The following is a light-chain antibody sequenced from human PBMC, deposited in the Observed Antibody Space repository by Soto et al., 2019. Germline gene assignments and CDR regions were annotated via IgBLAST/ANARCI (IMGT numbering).Light chain of an antibody. Sequence: DIQMNQSPSSLSASAGDRVTITSRASHTISTYLDWYHKKPGKAPKLLIYAASSLQSGVPSRFSGSGSGTDFTLTISSLQPEDFATYYCQQSYSTPPVTFGGGTKVDIK. CDR3: QQSYSTPPVT. CDR2: AAS. J-gene: IGKJ4*01. CDR1: HTISTY. V-gene: IGKV1-39*01.